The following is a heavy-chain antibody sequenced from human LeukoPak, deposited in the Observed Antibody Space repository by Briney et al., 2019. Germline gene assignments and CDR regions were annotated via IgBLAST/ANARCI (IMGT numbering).Heavy chain of an antibody. CDR3: ARKKTGYCTKGVCLHSWFDP. CDR2: VYYSGST. J-gene: IGHJ5*02. V-gene: IGHV4-59*08. D-gene: IGHD2-8*01. Sequence: PSETLSLTCTVSGGSISGNYWSWIRQPPGKGLEWIGYVYYSGSTNYNPSLKSRVTISLDTSKNQFSLRLSSVTAADTAVYYCARKKTGYCTKGVCLHSWFDPWGQGTLVTFSS. CDR1: GGSISGNY.